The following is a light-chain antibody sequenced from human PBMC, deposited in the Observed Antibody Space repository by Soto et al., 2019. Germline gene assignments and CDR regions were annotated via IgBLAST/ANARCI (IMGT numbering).Light chain of an antibody. Sequence: EIVLTQSPATLSLSPGETATLSCRASQSVSSSLAWYQQKPGQTPRLLIYDASNRATGIPARFSGSGSGTDFTRTVSSLEPEDFAVYYGQQRSSWPLTFGGGTKVEIK. CDR1: QSVSSS. J-gene: IGKJ4*01. CDR3: QQRSSWPLT. CDR2: DAS. V-gene: IGKV3-11*01.